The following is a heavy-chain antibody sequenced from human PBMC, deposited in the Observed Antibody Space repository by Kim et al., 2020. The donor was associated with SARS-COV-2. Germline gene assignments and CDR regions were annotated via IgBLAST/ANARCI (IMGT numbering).Heavy chain of an antibody. CDR2: GST. J-gene: IGHJ4*02. CDR3: VKGYSYGSY. D-gene: IGHD5-18*01. Sequence: GSTYYADSVKGRFTISRDNSKNTLYLQMSSLRAEDTAVYYCVKGYSYGSYWGQGTLVTVSS. V-gene: IGHV3-64D*09.